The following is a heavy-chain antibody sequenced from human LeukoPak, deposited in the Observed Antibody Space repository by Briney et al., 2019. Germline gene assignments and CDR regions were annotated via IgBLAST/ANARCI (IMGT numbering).Heavy chain of an antibody. Sequence: ASVTVSCKASGFTFTSSAVQWVRQASGQRLEWIGWIVVGSGNTNYAQKFQERVTITRDMSTSTAYMELSSLRSEDTAVYYCAATYYYDSSGYYPPDYWGQGTLVTVSS. CDR2: IVVGSGNT. CDR1: GFTFTSSA. D-gene: IGHD3-22*01. J-gene: IGHJ4*02. V-gene: IGHV1-58*01. CDR3: AATYYYDSSGYYPPDY.